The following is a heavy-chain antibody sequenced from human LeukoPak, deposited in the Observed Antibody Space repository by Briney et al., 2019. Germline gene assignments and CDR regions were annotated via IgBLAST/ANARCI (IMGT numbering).Heavy chain of an antibody. D-gene: IGHD3-10*01. J-gene: IGHJ4*02. V-gene: IGHV4-4*07. Sequence: SETLSLTCTVSGGSISSYYWSWIRQPAGKGLEWIGGIYTSGRTNYNPSLKSRVTMSVDTSKNQFSLKLSSVTAADTAVYYCARGAYYYGSGKIFDYWGQGTLVTVSS. CDR1: GGSISSYY. CDR2: IYTSGRT. CDR3: ARGAYYYGSGKIFDY.